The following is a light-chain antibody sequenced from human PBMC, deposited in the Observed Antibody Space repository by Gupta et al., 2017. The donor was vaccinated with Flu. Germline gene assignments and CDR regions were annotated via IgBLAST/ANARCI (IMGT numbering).Light chain of an antibody. V-gene: IGKV3-15*01. CDR1: QSINNK. J-gene: IGKJ1*01. CDR3: QQYKDWPRT. Sequence: ILMTRSPDTLSVSPGDRATISCRASQSINNKLAWYQQKPGQTPRLVIYAASTRATGMPARFSGSGSGTEFTLTISSLQSADFAVYYCQQYKDWPRTFGQGTTVEMK. CDR2: AAS.